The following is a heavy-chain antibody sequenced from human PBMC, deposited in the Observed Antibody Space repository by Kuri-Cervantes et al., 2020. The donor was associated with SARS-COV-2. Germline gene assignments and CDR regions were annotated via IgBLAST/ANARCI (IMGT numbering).Heavy chain of an antibody. D-gene: IGHD4-17*01. V-gene: IGHV3-23*01. CDR1: RFTFNNYA. CDR2: ISGSGDNT. CDR3: ARERYGVYVSPYQYYGMDV. J-gene: IGHJ6*02. Sequence: GESLKISCAASRFTFNNYAMSWVRQAPGKGLEWVSGISGSGDNTYYADSVKGRFTISRDSSKNMLYLQMNSLRAEDTAVYYCARERYGVYVSPYQYYGMDVWGQGTTVTVSS.